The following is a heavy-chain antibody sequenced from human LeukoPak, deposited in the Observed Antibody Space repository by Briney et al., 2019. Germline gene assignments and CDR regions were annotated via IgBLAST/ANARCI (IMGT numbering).Heavy chain of an antibody. CDR2: ISGSGGST. D-gene: IGHD3-22*01. CDR1: GFTFSSYA. CDR3: ATEWKDSSGYYYYFDY. V-gene: IGHV3-23*01. Sequence: GGSLRLSCAASGFTFSSYAMSWVRQAPGKGLEWVSAISGSGGSTYYADSVKGRFTISRDNSKNTLYLQMNSLRAEDTAVYYCATEWKDSSGYYYYFDYWGQGTLVTVSS. J-gene: IGHJ4*02.